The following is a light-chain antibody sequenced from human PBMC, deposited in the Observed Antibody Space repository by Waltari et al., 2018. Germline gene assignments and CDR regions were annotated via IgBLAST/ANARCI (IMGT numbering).Light chain of an antibody. CDR1: VLAKIY. CDR2: KDS. CDR3: YSVDDNKRV. Sequence: SYALTQPSSVSVSPGQTPRITCSGDVLAKIYTRWFQQKPGQAPVLVIYKDSERPSGIPERFSGSSSGTTVTLTISGAQVEDEADYYCYSVDDNKRVFGGGTKLTVL. V-gene: IGLV3-27*01. J-gene: IGLJ2*01.